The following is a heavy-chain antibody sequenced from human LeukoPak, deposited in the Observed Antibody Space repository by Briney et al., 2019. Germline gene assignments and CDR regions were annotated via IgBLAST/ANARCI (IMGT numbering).Heavy chain of an antibody. CDR1: GYTFTGYY. CDR2: INPNSGGT. Sequence: ASVKVSCKASGYTFTGYYMHXVRQAPGXXXXXMGWINPNSGGTNYAQKFQGRVTMTRDTSISTAYMELSRLRSDDTAVYYCARDDYSLSGGDYWGQGTLVTVSS. CDR3: ARDDYSLSGGDY. D-gene: IGHD2/OR15-2a*01. V-gene: IGHV1-2*02. J-gene: IGHJ4*02.